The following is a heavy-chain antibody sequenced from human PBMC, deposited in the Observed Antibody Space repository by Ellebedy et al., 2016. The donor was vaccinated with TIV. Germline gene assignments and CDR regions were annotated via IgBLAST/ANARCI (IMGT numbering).Heavy chain of an antibody. Sequence: MPSETLSLTCAVYGWSLSGYYWSWIRQSPGKGLEWIGYIYYSGSTHYNPSLKSRVTLSLDTSKNQFSLKLSSVTAADTAVYYCARTPTRPTYWYFDLWGRGTLVTVSS. D-gene: IGHD2-15*01. V-gene: IGHV4-59*01. J-gene: IGHJ2*01. CDR2: IYYSGST. CDR3: ARTPTRPTYWYFDL. CDR1: GWSLSGYY.